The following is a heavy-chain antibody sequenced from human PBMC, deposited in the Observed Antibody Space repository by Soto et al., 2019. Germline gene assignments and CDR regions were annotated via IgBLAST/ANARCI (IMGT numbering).Heavy chain of an antibody. CDR1: GFTFSSYA. CDR3: AKGGAAVVTAKADY. V-gene: IGHV3-23*01. Sequence: EVQLLESGGGLVQPGGSLRLSCAASGFTFSSYAMSWVRQAPGKGLEWVSAISGSGGSTYYADSAKGRFTISRDNSKNTMYLQMNSLRAEDTAVYYCAKGGAAVVTAKADYWGQGTLVTVSS. J-gene: IGHJ4*02. CDR2: ISGSGGST. D-gene: IGHD2-21*02.